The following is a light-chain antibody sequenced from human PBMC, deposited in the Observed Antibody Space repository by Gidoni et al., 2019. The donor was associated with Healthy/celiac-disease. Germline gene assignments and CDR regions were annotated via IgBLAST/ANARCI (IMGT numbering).Light chain of an antibody. J-gene: IGKJ2*01. V-gene: IGKV4-1*01. CDR1: QSVLYRSNNKNY. CDR2: WAS. Sequence: DIVMTQSPASLAVSLGERATINCKSSQSVLYRSNNKNYLAWYQQKPGQPPKLLIYWASTRESGVPDRFSGSGSGTDFTLTISSLQAEDVAVYYCQQYYSTPRTFGQGTKLEIK. CDR3: QQYYSTPRT.